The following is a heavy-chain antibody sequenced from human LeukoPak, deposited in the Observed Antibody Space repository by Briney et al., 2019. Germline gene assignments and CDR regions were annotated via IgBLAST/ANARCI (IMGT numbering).Heavy chain of an antibody. Sequence: GGSLRLSCAASGFTFSSYSMHWVRQAPGKGLEWAAFIRYDGSNKYYADSVKGRFTISRDNSKNTLYLQMNSLRAADTAVYYCAKDPTHYRVWDDYDSTVLSYWGQGTLVTVSS. J-gene: IGHJ4*02. CDR2: IRYDGSNK. CDR3: AKDPTHYRVWDDYDSTVLSY. V-gene: IGHV3-30*02. CDR1: GFTFSSYS. D-gene: IGHD3-22*01.